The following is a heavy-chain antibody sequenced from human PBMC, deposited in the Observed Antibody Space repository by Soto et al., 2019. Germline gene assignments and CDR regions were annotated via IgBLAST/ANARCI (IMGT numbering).Heavy chain of an antibody. CDR2: ISANGQGI. Sequence: GGSLRLSCAASGFSFSTYALSWVRQAPGKGLEWVSAISANGQGIYYADSVRGRFTISRDNSKNTIFLHMDSLRAEDTAVYYCAKDRNYPRDQFHYWGQGTLVTVS. CDR1: GFSFSTYA. D-gene: IGHD1-7*01. V-gene: IGHV3-23*01. J-gene: IGHJ4*02. CDR3: AKDRNYPRDQFHY.